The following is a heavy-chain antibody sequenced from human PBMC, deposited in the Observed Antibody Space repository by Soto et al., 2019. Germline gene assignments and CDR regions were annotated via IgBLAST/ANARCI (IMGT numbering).Heavy chain of an antibody. J-gene: IGHJ4*02. V-gene: IGHV3-23*01. CDR1: GFTFSSYA. Sequence: GGSLRLPCVASGFTFSSYAMSWVRQATAKGRDWVSVISVSDGTSFYVDSVKCRFTISRDKCNNTLYLQMNSLPSEHTALYYFAKARAHRATLGAKLEYWGPGTLLAVSS. CDR2: ISVSDGTS. D-gene: IGHD2-15*01. CDR3: AKARAHRATLGAKLEY.